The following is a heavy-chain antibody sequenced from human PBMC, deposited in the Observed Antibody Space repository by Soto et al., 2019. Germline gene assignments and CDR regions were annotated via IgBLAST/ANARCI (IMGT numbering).Heavy chain of an antibody. D-gene: IGHD3-22*01. CDR3: ARSPPGGYHYYYGMDV. J-gene: IGHJ6*02. Sequence: EVQLVESGGGLVQPGGSLRLSCAASGFTFSSYDMQWVRQATGKGLEWVSAIGTAGDTYYPGSVKGRFTISRENAKNSLYLQMNSLRAGDTAVYYCARSPPGGYHYYYGMDVWGQGNTVTVSS. CDR2: IGTAGDT. V-gene: IGHV3-13*04. CDR1: GFTFSSYD.